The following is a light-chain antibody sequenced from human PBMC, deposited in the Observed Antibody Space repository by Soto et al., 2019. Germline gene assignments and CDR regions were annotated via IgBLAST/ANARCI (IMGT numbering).Light chain of an antibody. V-gene: IGKV1-5*03. Sequence: DIQMTQSPSTLSASVGGRVTLTCRATQTISSWLAWYQQKPGKAPKLLIYKASTLESGVPSRFNGSGSGTEFTLTISSLQPDDFATYYCQQYNSYGTFGQGTKVDIK. J-gene: IGKJ1*01. CDR1: QTISSW. CDR2: KAS. CDR3: QQYNSYGT.